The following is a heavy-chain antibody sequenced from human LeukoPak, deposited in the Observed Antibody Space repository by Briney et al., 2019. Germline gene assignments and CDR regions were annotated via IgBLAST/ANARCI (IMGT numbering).Heavy chain of an antibody. Sequence: SQTLSLTCTVSGGSISSGSYYWSWIRQPDGKGLEWIGRIYTSGSTNYNPSLKSRVTISVDTSKNQFSLKLSSVTAADTAVYYCARDGYYYDSSGYYYLRDAFDIWGQGTMVTVSS. CDR1: GGSISSGSYY. V-gene: IGHV4-61*02. CDR3: ARDGYYYDSSGYYYLRDAFDI. J-gene: IGHJ3*02. CDR2: IYTSGST. D-gene: IGHD3-22*01.